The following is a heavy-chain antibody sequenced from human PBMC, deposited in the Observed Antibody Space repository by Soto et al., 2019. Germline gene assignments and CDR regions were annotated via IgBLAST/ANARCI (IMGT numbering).Heavy chain of an antibody. Sequence: GASVKVSCKASGYTFTSYGISWVRQAPGQGLEWMGWISAYNGSTNYAQKLQGRVTMTTDTSTSTAYVELRSLRSDDTAVYYCARQYDSSGSSPVDYWGQGTLVTVSS. CDR2: ISAYNGST. CDR3: ARQYDSSGSSPVDY. CDR1: GYTFTSYG. V-gene: IGHV1-18*01. D-gene: IGHD3-22*01. J-gene: IGHJ4*02.